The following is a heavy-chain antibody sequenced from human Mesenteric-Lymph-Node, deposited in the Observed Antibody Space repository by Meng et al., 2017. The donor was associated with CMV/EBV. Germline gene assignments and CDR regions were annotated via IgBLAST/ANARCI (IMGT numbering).Heavy chain of an antibody. CDR3: ARYYDYCRGYDN. Sequence: SGDSVSSNTATWNWIRQSPSRGLEWLGRTYYRSKWYNDYADSVKSRITINPDTAKNQLSLQLNSVTPEDTAVYYCARYYDYCRGYDNWGQGTLVTVSS. J-gene: IGHJ4*02. D-gene: IGHD5-12*01. CDR2: TYYRSKWYN. V-gene: IGHV6-1*01. CDR1: GDSVSSNTAT.